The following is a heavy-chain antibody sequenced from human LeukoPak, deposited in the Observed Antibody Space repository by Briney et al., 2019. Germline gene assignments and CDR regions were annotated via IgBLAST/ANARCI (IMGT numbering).Heavy chain of an antibody. V-gene: IGHV3-30*03. CDR3: ARRDFLLWFGESPAGEDY. CDR1: GFTFSSYG. CDR2: ISYDGSNK. Sequence: PGRSLRLFCAASGFTFSSYGMFWVRRAPGKGLVWGAVISYDGSNKYYADSLEGRFTISRDNSKNALYLQMNSLRAEDTAVYYCARRDFLLWFGESPAGEDYWGQGTLVTVSS. J-gene: IGHJ4*02. D-gene: IGHD3-10*01.